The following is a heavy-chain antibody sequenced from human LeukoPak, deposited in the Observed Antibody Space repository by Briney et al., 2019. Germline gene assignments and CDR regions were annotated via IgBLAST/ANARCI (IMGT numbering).Heavy chain of an antibody. CDR3: AREGVDWNHSVYYFDY. Sequence: GASVKVSFKASGYTFTVYYMHWVRQAPGQGHEWMGWVNPNSGGTNYAQKFQGRVTITRDTSISTAYMELSRLRSDDTAVYYCAREGVDWNHSVYYFDYWGQGTLVTVSS. J-gene: IGHJ4*02. V-gene: IGHV1-2*02. D-gene: IGHD1-1*01. CDR2: VNPNSGGT. CDR1: GYTFTVYY.